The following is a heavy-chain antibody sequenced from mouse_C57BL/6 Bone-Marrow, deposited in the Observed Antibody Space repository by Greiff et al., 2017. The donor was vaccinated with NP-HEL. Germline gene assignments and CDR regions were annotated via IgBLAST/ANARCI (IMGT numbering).Heavy chain of an antibody. CDR3: ARSGYYKRCGYFDY. D-gene: IGHD2-3*01. V-gene: IGHV1-20*01. CDR1: GYSFTGYF. CDR2: INPYHGDT. Sequence: EVQLVESGPELVKPGDSVKISCKASGYSFTGYFLNWVMQSHGQSLEWIGRINPYHGDTFYNPKFQGKATLTVDKSSSTAHIELRSLTSEDSAVYYCARSGYYKRCGYFDYWGQGTTLTVSS. J-gene: IGHJ2*01.